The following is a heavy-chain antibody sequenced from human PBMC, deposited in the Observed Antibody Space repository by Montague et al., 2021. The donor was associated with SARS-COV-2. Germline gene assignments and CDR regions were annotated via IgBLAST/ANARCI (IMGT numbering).Heavy chain of an antibody. Sequence: SLRLSCAASGFTFSSYGMHWVRQAPGKGLEWVAVIWYDGSNKYYADSVKGRFTISRDNSKNTLYLQMNSLRAEDTAVCYCASQLGYCSGGSCKQVDYWGQGTLVTVSS. D-gene: IGHD2-15*01. CDR3: ASQLGYCSGGSCKQVDY. CDR1: GFTFSSYG. J-gene: IGHJ4*02. CDR2: IWYDGSNK. V-gene: IGHV3-33*01.